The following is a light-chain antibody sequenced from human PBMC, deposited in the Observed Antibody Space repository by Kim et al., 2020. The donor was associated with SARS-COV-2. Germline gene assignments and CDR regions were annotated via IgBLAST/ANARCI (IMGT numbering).Light chain of an antibody. CDR2: GKN. V-gene: IGLV3-19*01. Sequence: ALGRTVRITCQGDSLRSYYASWYQQKPGQAPVLVIYGKNNRPSGIPDRFSGSSSGNTASLTITGAQAEDEADYYCNSRDSSGNHVVFGGGTKLTVL. CDR3: NSRDSSGNHVV. CDR1: SLRSYY. J-gene: IGLJ2*01.